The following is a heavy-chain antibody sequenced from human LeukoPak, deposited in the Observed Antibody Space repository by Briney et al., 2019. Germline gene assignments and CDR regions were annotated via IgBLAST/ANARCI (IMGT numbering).Heavy chain of an antibody. CDR3: AKGSVAGTADLDY. Sequence: GGSLRLSCAASGFTFSSYWMHWVRQAPGKGLVWVSRINSDGSSTSYADSVKGRFTISRDNAKNTLYLQMNSLRAEDTAVYYCAKGSVAGTADLDYWGQGTLVTVSS. V-gene: IGHV3-74*01. D-gene: IGHD6-19*01. CDR2: INSDGSST. CDR1: GFTFSSYW. J-gene: IGHJ4*02.